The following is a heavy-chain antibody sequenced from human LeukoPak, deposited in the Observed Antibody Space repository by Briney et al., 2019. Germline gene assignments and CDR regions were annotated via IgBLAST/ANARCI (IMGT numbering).Heavy chain of an antibody. Sequence: SETLSLTCAVSGGSVSNFYWSWIRQPPGKGLEWIGYIYYSGSTNYNPSLKSRVTISIDASKNQFSLKLTSVTDADTAVYYCAREGSSWYVHNWFDPWGQGTLVTVSS. CDR2: IYYSGST. CDR1: GGSVSNFY. J-gene: IGHJ5*02. D-gene: IGHD6-13*01. V-gene: IGHV4-59*02. CDR3: AREGSSWYVHNWFDP.